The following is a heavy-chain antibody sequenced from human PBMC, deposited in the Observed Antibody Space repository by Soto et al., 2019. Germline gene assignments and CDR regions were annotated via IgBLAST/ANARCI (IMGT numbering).Heavy chain of an antibody. CDR2: ISAYNGNT. J-gene: IGHJ6*02. CDR3: ARDRGNVFWSGYPYGMDV. V-gene: IGHV1-18*01. D-gene: IGHD3-3*01. Sequence: QAQLVQSGAEVKKPGASVKVSCKASGYTFTSYGISWVRQAPGQGLEWMGWISAYNGNTNYAQKLQGRVTMTTDTPRSTAYRGLRSLSSDNTAVYYGARDRGNVFWSGYPYGMDVWGQGTTVPVSS. CDR1: GYTFTSYG.